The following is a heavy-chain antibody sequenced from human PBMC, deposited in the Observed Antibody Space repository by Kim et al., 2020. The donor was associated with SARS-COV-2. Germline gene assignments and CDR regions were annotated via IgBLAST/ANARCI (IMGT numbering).Heavy chain of an antibody. Sequence: GGSLRLSCAVSGFTFSNYDMSWIRQAPGKGLEWVSYISSSGTTIYYADSVKGRFTISRDIAKNSVYLQMNSLRAEDTAVYYCASSPSDYDSSGYYRGAFDIWGQGTMVTVSS. D-gene: IGHD3-22*01. CDR1: GFTFSNYD. CDR2: ISSSGTTI. V-gene: IGHV3-11*04. CDR3: ASSPSDYDSSGYYRGAFDI. J-gene: IGHJ3*02.